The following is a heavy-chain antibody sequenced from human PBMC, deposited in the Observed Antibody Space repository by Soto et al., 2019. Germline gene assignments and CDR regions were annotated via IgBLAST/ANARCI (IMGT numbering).Heavy chain of an antibody. Sequence: ESGGGLAQPGGSLRLSCAASGFTFSTYAMTWVRQAPGKGLEWVSVIRSGGITHYADSVKGRFTISRDNSKNTFYLQMNSLRDEDTAIYYCAKSAISGVVIYDKWGQGTLVTVSS. J-gene: IGHJ4*02. CDR3: AKSAISGVVIYDK. CDR2: IRSGGIT. V-gene: IGHV3-23*01. D-gene: IGHD3-3*01. CDR1: GFTFSTYA.